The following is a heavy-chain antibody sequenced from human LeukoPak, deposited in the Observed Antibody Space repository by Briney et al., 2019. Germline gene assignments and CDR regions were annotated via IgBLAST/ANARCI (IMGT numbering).Heavy chain of an antibody. CDR3: ARGPPEYCSGGSCYSGRNWIDP. Sequence: ASVKVSCKASGYTFTSYYMHWVRQAPGQGLEWMGWINPNSGCTNYAQKFQGRVTMTRDTSISTAYMALSRLRSDDTAVYYCARGPPEYCSGGSCYSGRNWIDPWGQGTLVTVSS. CDR1: GYTFTSYY. V-gene: IGHV1-2*02. CDR2: INPNSGCT. D-gene: IGHD2-15*01. J-gene: IGHJ5*02.